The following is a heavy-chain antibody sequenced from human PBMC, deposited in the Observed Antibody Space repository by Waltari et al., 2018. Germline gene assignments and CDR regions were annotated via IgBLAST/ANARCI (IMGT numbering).Heavy chain of an antibody. J-gene: IGHJ5*02. CDR3: ARVNWNDWFVP. CDR1: RDTFKSFA. Sequence: QEQLVQSGAEMKKPGSSVKISCKASRDTFKSFAINWVRQAPGQGLEWMGGSIPACDKITYAEKFLDRVTLTADDSTTTVFLELSRLSPDDTATYFCARVNWNDWFVPWGQGTLVTVSS. D-gene: IGHD1-1*01. V-gene: IGHV1-69*01. CDR2: SIPACDKI.